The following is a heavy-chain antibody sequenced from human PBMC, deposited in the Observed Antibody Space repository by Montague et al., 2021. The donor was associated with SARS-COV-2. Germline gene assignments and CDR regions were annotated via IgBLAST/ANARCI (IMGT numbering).Heavy chain of an antibody. V-gene: IGHV4-34*01. Sequence: SETLSLTCAVYVGSFSGYYWTWIRQSPRKGLEWIGEINHSGSTNYNPSLKSRVTISVDTSKNQFSLKLSSVTAADTAVYYCACGEITTRGLIYYYGMDVWGQGTTVTVSS. CDR3: ACGEITTRGLIYYYGMDV. D-gene: IGHD4-11*01. CDR1: VGSFSGYY. J-gene: IGHJ6*02. CDR2: INHSGST.